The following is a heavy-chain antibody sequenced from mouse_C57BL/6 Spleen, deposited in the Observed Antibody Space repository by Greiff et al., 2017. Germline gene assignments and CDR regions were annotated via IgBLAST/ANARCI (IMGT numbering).Heavy chain of an antibody. CDR2: IDPSDSYT. Sequence: QVQLQQPGAELVMPGASVKLSCKASGYTFTSYWMHWVKQRPGQGLEWIGEIDPSDSYTNYNQKFKGKSTLTVDKSSITAYMPLSSLTSEDSAVYYCAYGSSYYFDYWGQGTTLTVSS. D-gene: IGHD1-1*01. CDR3: AYGSSYYFDY. CDR1: GYTFTSYW. J-gene: IGHJ2*01. V-gene: IGHV1-69*01.